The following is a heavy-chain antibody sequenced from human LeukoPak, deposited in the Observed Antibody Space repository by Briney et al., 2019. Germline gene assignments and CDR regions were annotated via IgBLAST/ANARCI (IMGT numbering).Heavy chain of an antibody. V-gene: IGHV4-59*01. CDR1: GGSISTYY. CDR3: ARDGDSSGYYRGDAFDI. J-gene: IGHJ3*02. Sequence: PSETLSLTCTVSGGSISTYYGNWIRQAPGKGLEWIGYIYYSGSTNYNPSLKSRVTISVDTSRNQFSLKLSSVTAADTAVYYCARDGDSSGYYRGDAFDIWGQGTMVTVSS. CDR2: IYYSGST. D-gene: IGHD3-22*01.